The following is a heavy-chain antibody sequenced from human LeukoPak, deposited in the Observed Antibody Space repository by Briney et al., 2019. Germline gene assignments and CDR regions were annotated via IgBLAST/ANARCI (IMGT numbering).Heavy chain of an antibody. J-gene: IGHJ5*02. CDR1: GFTFSNYA. CDR2: ISYDGRNK. V-gene: IGHV3-30*18. D-gene: IGHD6-6*01. Sequence: GTSLRLSCAASGFTFSNYAMHWVRQAPGKGLEWVAVISYDGRNKYYADSVKGRFTISRDNSKNTLYLQMNSLRAEDTAVYYCAKGGIYSSSSAHARKFDPWGQGTLVTVSS. CDR3: AKGGIYSSSSAHARKFDP.